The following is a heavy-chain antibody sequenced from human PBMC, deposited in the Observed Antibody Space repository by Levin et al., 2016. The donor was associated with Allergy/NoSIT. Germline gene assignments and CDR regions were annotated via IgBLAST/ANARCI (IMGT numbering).Heavy chain of an antibody. CDR1: GFTFSDFS. V-gene: IGHV3-11*03. CDR2: ISSGDRSYT. J-gene: IGHJ5*02. Sequence: GGSLRLSCAASGFTFSDFSMSWIRQAPGKRLEWISYISSGDRSYTYYADAVKGRFTISRDNAKNSLFLLMNSLRAEDTAMYYCARSFYYGSGSYPVDPWGQGTLVSVSS. CDR3: ARSFYYGSGSYPVDP. D-gene: IGHD3-10*01.